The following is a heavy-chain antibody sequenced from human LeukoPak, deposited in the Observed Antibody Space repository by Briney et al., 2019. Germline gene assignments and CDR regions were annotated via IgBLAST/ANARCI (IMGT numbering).Heavy chain of an antibody. CDR1: GYTFTGYY. CDR3: ARDRNYYYGMDV. Sequence: ASVKVSCKASGYTFTGYYTHWVRQAPGQGLEWMGWINPNSGGTNYAQKFQGWVTMTRDTSISTAYMELSRLRSDDTAVYYCARDRNYYYGMDVWGQGTTVTVSS. J-gene: IGHJ6*02. CDR2: INPNSGGT. V-gene: IGHV1-2*04.